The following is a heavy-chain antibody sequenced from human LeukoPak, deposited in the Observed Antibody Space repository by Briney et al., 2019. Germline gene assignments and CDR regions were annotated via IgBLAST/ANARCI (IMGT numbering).Heavy chain of an antibody. V-gene: IGHV4-38-2*01. CDR3: GRIAVAGKTTRSYFDL. Sequence: SETLSLTCAVSGYSISIGSAYYWGWIRHPPGKGLEWNGSIYHSGSTYYNPSLKSRVTISVDTSKNQFSLKLSSVTAADTAVYYCGRIAVAGKTTRSYFDLWGRGTLVTDSS. J-gene: IGHJ2*01. CDR1: GYSISIGSAYY. CDR2: IYHSGST. D-gene: IGHD6-19*01.